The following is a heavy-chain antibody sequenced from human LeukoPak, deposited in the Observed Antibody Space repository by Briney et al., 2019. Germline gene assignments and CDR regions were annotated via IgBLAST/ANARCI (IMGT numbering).Heavy chain of an antibody. D-gene: IGHD3-22*01. V-gene: IGHV3-23*01. J-gene: IGHJ4*02. Sequence: GGSLRLSCAASGFTFSTYAMHWVRQPPGKGLEWVSAISGNGGATYHADADSVKGRFIISRDNSKNTLYLQINSLRVEDTAVYYCAKDGYNYDSSGHFDYWGQGTLVTVSS. CDR3: AKDGYNYDSSGHFDY. CDR2: ISGNGGAT. CDR1: GFTFSTYA.